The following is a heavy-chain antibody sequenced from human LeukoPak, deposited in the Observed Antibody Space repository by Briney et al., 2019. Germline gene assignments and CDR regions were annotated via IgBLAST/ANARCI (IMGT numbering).Heavy chain of an antibody. Sequence: GGSLRLSCAASGFTFSSYGMHWVRQAPGKGLEWVAVIWYDGSNKYYADSVKGRFTISRDNSKNTLYLQMNSLRAEDTAVYCCARDAAMVRGVIRNYYYGMDVWGKGTTVTVSS. J-gene: IGHJ6*04. CDR3: ARDAAMVRGVIRNYYYGMDV. D-gene: IGHD3-10*01. CDR1: GFTFSSYG. V-gene: IGHV3-33*01. CDR2: IWYDGSNK.